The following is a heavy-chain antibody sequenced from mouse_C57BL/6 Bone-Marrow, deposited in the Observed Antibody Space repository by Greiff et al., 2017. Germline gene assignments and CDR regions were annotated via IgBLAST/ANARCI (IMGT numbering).Heavy chain of an antibody. J-gene: IGHJ3*01. CDR3: ARRMVAWFAY. V-gene: IGHV5-6*01. Sequence: EVHLVESGGDFVKPGGSLKLSCAASGFTFSSYGMSWVRQTPDKRLEWVATISSGGSYTYYPDSVKGRFTISRDNAKNTLYLQMSSLKSEDTAMYYCARRMVAWFAYWGQGTLVTVSA. CDR2: ISSGGSYT. D-gene: IGHD1-1*02. CDR1: GFTFSSYG.